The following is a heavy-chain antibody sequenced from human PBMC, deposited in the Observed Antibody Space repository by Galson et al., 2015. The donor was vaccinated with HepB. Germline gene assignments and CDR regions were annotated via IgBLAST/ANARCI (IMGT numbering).Heavy chain of an antibody. CDR3: ARGGDGGTHYYMDV. V-gene: IGHV3-30-3*01. D-gene: IGHD3-16*01. J-gene: IGHJ6*03. CDR1: GFTFSSYA. CDR2: ISYDGSNK. Sequence: SLRLSCAASGFTFSSYAMHWVRQAPGKGLEWVAVISYDGSNKYYADSVKGRFTISRDNSKNTLYLQMNSLRAEDRAVYYCARGGDGGTHYYMDVWGKGTTVTVSS.